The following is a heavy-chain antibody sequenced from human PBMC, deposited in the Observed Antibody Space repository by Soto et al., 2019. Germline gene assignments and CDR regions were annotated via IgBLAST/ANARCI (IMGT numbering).Heavy chain of an antibody. D-gene: IGHD6-19*01. CDR1: GFTFSSYG. Sequence: QVQLVESGGGVVQPGRSLRLSCAASGFTFSSYGMHWVRQAPGKGLEWVAVIWHDGSNKYYVDSVKGRFTISRDNSKNTLYLQMNSLSAEDTAVYYCAREGSGGWYLDNWGRGTLVTVSS. J-gene: IGHJ4*02. CDR2: IWHDGSNK. V-gene: IGHV3-33*01. CDR3: AREGSGGWYLDN.